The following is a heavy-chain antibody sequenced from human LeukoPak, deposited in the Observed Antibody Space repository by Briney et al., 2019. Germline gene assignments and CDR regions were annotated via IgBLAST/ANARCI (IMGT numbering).Heavy chain of an antibody. CDR1: GGSISSGGYY. J-gene: IGHJ4*02. V-gene: IGHV4-31*03. CDR3: ARSSIAARPGFDY. Sequence: SETLSLTCTVSGGSISSGGYYWSWTRQHPGKGLEWIGYIYYSGSTYYNPSLKSRVTISVDTSKNQFSLKLSSVTAADTAVYYCARSSIAARPGFDYWGQGTLVTVSS. CDR2: IYYSGST. D-gene: IGHD6-6*01.